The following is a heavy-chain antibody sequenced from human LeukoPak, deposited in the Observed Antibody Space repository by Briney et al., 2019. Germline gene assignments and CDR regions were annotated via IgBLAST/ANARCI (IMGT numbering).Heavy chain of an antibody. J-gene: IGHJ4*02. Sequence: GGSLRLSCAASGFTFSSYAMHWVRQAPGKGLEWVAVISYDGSNKYYADSVKGRFTISRDNSKNTLYLQMNSLRAEDTAVYYCARDGGVGATVSFDYWGQGTLVTVSS. V-gene: IGHV3-30-3*01. D-gene: IGHD1-26*01. CDR2: ISYDGSNK. CDR3: ARDGGVGATVSFDY. CDR1: GFTFSSYA.